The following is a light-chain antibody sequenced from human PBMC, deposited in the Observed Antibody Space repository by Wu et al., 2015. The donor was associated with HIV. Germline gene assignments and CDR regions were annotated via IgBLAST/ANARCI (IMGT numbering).Light chain of an antibody. CDR2: GAS. Sequence: EIVLTQSPGTLSLSPGERATLSCRASQSVSSTYLAWYQQKLGQAPRLLIYGASSRATGIPDRFSGSGSGTDFTLTILRLEPEDFAVYYCQQYGGSAYSFGQGTKLEIK. CDR3: QQYGGSAYS. V-gene: IGKV3-20*01. CDR1: QSVSSTY. J-gene: IGKJ2*03.